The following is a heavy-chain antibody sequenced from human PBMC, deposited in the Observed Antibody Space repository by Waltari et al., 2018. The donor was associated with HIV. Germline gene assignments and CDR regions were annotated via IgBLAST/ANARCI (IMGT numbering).Heavy chain of an antibody. Sequence: EVQLVESGGGLVKPGGSLRLSCAASGFTFSSYSMNWVRQAPGKGLEWVSSISSSSSYKYYADSVKGRFTISRDNAKNSLYLQMNSLRAEDTAVYYCARALSWSYGYWGQGTLVTVSS. CDR1: GFTFSSYS. CDR2: ISSSSSYK. V-gene: IGHV3-21*01. CDR3: ARALSWSYGY. J-gene: IGHJ4*02. D-gene: IGHD3-10*01.